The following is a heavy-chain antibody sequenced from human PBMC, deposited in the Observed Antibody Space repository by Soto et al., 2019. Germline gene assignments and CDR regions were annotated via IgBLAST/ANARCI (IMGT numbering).Heavy chain of an antibody. CDR3: ARAGPYSSGNN. J-gene: IGHJ4*02. CDR2: IHSSGNT. CDR1: GTSVFGANW. D-gene: IGHD3-22*01. Sequence: QVHLQESGPGLVNPLETLSLTCTVSGTSVFGANWWGWVRQPPGKGLEWIGEIHSSGNTDYNPSLKSRVTIAVDMSKNEFSLKLSSVTAAAPAVYYCARAGPYSSGNNWGQGTLVAVSS. V-gene: IGHV4-4*02.